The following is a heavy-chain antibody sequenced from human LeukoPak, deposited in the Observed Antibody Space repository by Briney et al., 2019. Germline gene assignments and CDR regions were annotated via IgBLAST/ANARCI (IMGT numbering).Heavy chain of an antibody. CDR3: ASESTPGY. V-gene: IGHV3-21*01. J-gene: IGHJ4*02. CDR1: GFTFSSYA. D-gene: IGHD2-15*01. Sequence: PGGSLRLSCAASGFTFSSYAMSWVRQAPGRGLEWVSSISSSSSYIYYADSVKGRFTISRDNAKNSLYLQMNSLRAEDTAVYYCASESTPGYWGQGTLVTVSS. CDR2: ISSSSSYI.